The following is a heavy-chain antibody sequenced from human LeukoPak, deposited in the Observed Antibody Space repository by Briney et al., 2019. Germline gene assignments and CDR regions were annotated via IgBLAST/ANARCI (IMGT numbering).Heavy chain of an antibody. D-gene: IGHD3-9*01. CDR1: GGSISSSSYY. Sequence: SETLSLTCTVSGGSISSSSYYWGWIRQPPGKGLEWIGSIYYSGSTYYNPSLKSRVTISVDTSKNQFSLKLSSVTAADTAVYYCARDGGNFDVDYWGQGTLVTASS. CDR2: IYYSGST. J-gene: IGHJ4*02. V-gene: IGHV4-39*07. CDR3: ARDGGNFDVDY.